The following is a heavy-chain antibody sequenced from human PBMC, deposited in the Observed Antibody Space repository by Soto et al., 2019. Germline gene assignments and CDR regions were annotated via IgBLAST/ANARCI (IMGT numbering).Heavy chain of an antibody. D-gene: IGHD5-18*01. CDR1: GFTFSSYS. J-gene: IGHJ4*02. V-gene: IGHV3-21*01. CDR3: ARDLTALVPRQDY. Sequence: LRLSCAASGFTFSSYSVNWVRQAPGKGLEWVSSISSSSSYIYYADSVKGRFTISRDNAKNSLYLQMNSLRAEDTAVYYCARDLTALVPRQDYCGQGPLVTVSS. CDR2: ISSSSSYI.